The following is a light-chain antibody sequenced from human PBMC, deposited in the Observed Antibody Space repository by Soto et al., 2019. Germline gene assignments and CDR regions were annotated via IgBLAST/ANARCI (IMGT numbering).Light chain of an antibody. CDR3: QQYYQWPSYT. Sequence: EIVMTQSPATLSVSPGERATLSFRASQSVSSNLAWYQQKPGQAPRLLIYGASTRATGIPARFSGSGSGTEFTLTISSLQSVDFAVYYCQQYYQWPSYTFGQGTKVDIK. CDR1: QSVSSN. V-gene: IGKV3-15*01. J-gene: IGKJ2*01. CDR2: GAS.